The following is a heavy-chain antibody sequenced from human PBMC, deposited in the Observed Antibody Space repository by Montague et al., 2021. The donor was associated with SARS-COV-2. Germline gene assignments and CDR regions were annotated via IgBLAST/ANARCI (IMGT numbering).Heavy chain of an antibody. V-gene: IGHV4-39*01. CDR1: GGTISTVSLYWS. CDR2: ISHHTYY. Sequence: SETLSLTCLVSGGTISTVSLYWSWACLRHRPGQGLVWIGCISHHTYYSYNLSPSTPITLSIDTSSYHFSLSFTSVTAPATADYSCARHVSNLRAAVDYFDYWGQGTPVTVSS. CDR3: ARHVSNLRAAVDYFDY. J-gene: IGHJ4*02. D-gene: IGHD5/OR15-5a*01.